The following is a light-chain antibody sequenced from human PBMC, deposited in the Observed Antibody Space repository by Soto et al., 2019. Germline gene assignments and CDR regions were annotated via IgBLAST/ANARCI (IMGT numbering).Light chain of an antibody. CDR2: DVS. J-gene: IGLJ2*01. V-gene: IGLV2-14*01. Sequence: QSALTQPASVSGSPGQSITISCTGTSSDVGVYNYVSWYQQHPGKAPKLMIYDVSNLPSVVSNRFSGSKSGNTASLTISGLQAEDEADYYCSSYTSSSTLEVFGGGTKVTVL. CDR1: SSDVGVYNY. CDR3: SSYTSSSTLEV.